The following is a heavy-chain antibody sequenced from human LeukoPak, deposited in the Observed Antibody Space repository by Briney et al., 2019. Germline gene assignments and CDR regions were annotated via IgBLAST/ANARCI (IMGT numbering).Heavy chain of an antibody. V-gene: IGHV1-3*01. CDR3: ARGLIVPSCMDV. J-gene: IGHJ6*02. D-gene: IGHD2-8*01. CDR1: GYTFTSHL. Sequence: VASVKVSCKASGYTFTSHLMHWVRRAPGQRLEWMGWINAGNEIIKYSQKFQARVAITRDTSASTAYMELSGLRSEDTAVYYCARGLIVPSCMDVWGQGTTVTVSS. CDR2: INAGNEII.